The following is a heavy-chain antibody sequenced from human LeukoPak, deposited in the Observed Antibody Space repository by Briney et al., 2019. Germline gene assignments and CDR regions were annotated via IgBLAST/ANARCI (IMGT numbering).Heavy chain of an antibody. J-gene: IGHJ3*02. CDR1: GFSVGNNY. V-gene: IGHV3-53*05. CDR3: AKPAGYSGYPDAFDI. D-gene: IGHD5-12*01. CDR2: IYTDGST. Sequence: GGSLRLSCAASGFSVGNNYVTWVRQPPGKGLEWVSVIYTDGSTYYADSVKGRFIISRGSSKNTLYLQMNSLRAEDTAVYYCAKPAGYSGYPDAFDIWGQGTMVTVSS.